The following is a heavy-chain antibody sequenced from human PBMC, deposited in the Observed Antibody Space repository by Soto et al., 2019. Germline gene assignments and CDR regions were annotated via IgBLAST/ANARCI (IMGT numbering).Heavy chain of an antibody. CDR3: ARGLRAAAGKGLIGY. V-gene: IGHV1-8*01. CDR1: GYTLTSYD. CDR2: MNPNSGNT. J-gene: IGHJ4*02. Sequence: ASVKVSCKASGYTLTSYDINWVRQATGQGLELMGWMNPNSGNTGYSQKFQGRVTMTRNTSISTAYMELSSLRSEDTALYYCARGLRAAAGKGLIGYWGQGTLVTVSS. D-gene: IGHD6-13*01.